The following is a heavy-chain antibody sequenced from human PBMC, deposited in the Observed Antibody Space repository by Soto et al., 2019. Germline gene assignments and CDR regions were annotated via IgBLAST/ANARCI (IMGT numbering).Heavy chain of an antibody. CDR2: IIPIFGTA. CDR1: GGTFSSYA. J-gene: IGHJ6*02. CDR3: AGDGGGWEPLNYYYGMDV. D-gene: IGHD1-26*01. V-gene: IGHV1-69*12. Sequence: QVQLVQSGAEVKKPGSSVKVSCKASGGTFSSYAISWVRQAPGQGLEWMGGIIPIFGTANYAQKFQGRVTITADESTSTAYMELSSLRSEDTAVYYWAGDGGGWEPLNYYYGMDVWGQGTTVTVSS.